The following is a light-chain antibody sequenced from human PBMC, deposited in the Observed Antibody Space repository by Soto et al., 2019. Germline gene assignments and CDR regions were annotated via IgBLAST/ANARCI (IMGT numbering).Light chain of an antibody. J-gene: IGKJ4*01. V-gene: IGKV2-28*01. CDR2: LGS. Sequence: DVVMTQSPLSLPVTPGEPASISCRSSQSLLHSNGYNYLDWFLQRPGQSPQLLIYLGSNRASGVHDRFSGSGSGTDFTLKNSRVEAEDVGVYYCMQALQSPLTFGGGTKVEIK. CDR1: QSLLHSNGYNY. CDR3: MQALQSPLT.